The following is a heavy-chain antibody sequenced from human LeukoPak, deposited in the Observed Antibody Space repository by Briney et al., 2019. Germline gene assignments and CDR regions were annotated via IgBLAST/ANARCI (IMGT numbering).Heavy chain of an antibody. CDR2: IQTDGSDK. Sequence: GGSLRLSCAASGIKFRASGMHWVRQAPGMGLEWVTFIQTDGSDKRYAASVAGRFTISRDDSKNTVYLHMNSLRPDDSALYYCAREGGTVVVGRFDYWGQGTLVTVSS. CDR1: GIKFRASG. D-gene: IGHD2-2*01. J-gene: IGHJ4*02. V-gene: IGHV3-30*02. CDR3: AREGGTVVVGRFDY.